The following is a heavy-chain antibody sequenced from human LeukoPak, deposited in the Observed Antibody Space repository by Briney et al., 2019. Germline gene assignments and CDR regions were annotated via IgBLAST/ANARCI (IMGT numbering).Heavy chain of an antibody. CDR3: AREYNYYDSSGWDAFEI. D-gene: IGHD3-22*01. J-gene: IGHJ3*02. Sequence: SETLSLTCTVSGGSISTYYWNWIRQPPGKGLEWIGYIYYSGSTNYNPSLTGRVTISADTSKNQFSLKLSSVTAADTAVYYCAREYNYYDSSGWDAFEIWGQGTMVTVSS. V-gene: IGHV4-59*01. CDR2: IYYSGST. CDR1: GGSISTYY.